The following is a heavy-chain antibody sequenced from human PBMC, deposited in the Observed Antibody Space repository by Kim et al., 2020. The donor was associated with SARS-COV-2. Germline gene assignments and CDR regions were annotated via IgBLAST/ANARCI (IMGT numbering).Heavy chain of an antibody. J-gene: IGHJ6*02. CDR3: ARVPPGGDTSGYPTVYYGMDV. D-gene: IGHD3-22*01. Sequence: GGSLRLSCVGSGFTFNSYAMHWVRQAPGKGLEWVAVISYDGSNKYFADSVKGRFTISRDNSKNTLYLRMNSLRVEDTAVYYCARVPPGGDTSGYPTVYYGMDVWGQGTTVTVSS. CDR1: GFTFNSYA. CDR2: ISYDGSNK. V-gene: IGHV3-30*04.